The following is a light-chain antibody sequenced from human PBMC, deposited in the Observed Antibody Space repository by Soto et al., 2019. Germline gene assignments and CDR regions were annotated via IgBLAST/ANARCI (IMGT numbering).Light chain of an antibody. CDR1: QTISSW. V-gene: IGKV1-5*03. J-gene: IGKJ1*01. CDR2: KAS. CDR3: QHYNSYSEA. Sequence: DIQMTQSRSSLSASVGDRLTITCRASQTISSWLAWYQQKPGKAPKLLIYKASTLKSGVPSRFSGSGSGTEFTLTISSLQPDDFATYYCQHYNSYSEAFGQGTKVDIK.